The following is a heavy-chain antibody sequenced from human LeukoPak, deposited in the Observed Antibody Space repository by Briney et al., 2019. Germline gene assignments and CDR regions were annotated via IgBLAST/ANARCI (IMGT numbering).Heavy chain of an antibody. CDR1: GGTFSGYY. V-gene: IGHV4-34*01. CDR3: ARLHLVSSGWYPMADS. Sequence: SETLSLTCAVYGGTFSGYYWSWIRQPPGKGLEWIGEINHSGNTNYNPSLKSRVTISIDTSKNQFSLKLSSVTAADTAVYYCARLHLVSSGWYPMADSWGQGTLVTVSS. CDR2: INHSGNT. J-gene: IGHJ4*02. D-gene: IGHD6-19*01.